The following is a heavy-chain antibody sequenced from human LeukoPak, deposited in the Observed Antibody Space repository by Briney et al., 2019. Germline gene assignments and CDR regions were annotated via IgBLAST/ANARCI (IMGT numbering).Heavy chain of an antibody. CDR1: GFTFSSYE. Sequence: GGSLRLSCAASGFTFSSYEMNWVRQAPGKGLEWVSYISSSGSTIYYADSVKGRFTISRDNAKNSLYLQMNSLRAEDTAVYYCAKDHVTSSSWFPDYWGQGTLVTVSS. CDR2: ISSSGSTI. V-gene: IGHV3-48*03. J-gene: IGHJ4*02. CDR3: AKDHVTSSSWFPDY. D-gene: IGHD6-13*01.